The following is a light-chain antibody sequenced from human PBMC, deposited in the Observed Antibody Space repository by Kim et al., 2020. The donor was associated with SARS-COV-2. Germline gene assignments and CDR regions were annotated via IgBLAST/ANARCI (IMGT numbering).Light chain of an antibody. CDR2: GAS. V-gene: IGKV3-20*01. CDR1: QSVSSSY. J-gene: IGKJ4*01. CDR3: QQYSSSRLT. Sequence: EIVLTQSPGTLSLSPGERATLSCRASQSVSSSYLAWYQQKPGQAPRLLIFGASSRATGIPDRFSGSGSGTDFTLTISRLEPEDFAVYSCQQYSSSRLTFGGGNKVDIK.